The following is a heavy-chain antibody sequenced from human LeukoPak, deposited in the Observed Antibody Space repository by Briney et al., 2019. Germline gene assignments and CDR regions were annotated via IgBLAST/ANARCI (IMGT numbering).Heavy chain of an antibody. CDR2: IIPIFGTA. Sequence: GASVKVSCTASGGTFSSYAISWVRQAPGQGLEWMGGIIPIFGTANYAQKFQGRVTITADESTSTAYMELSSLRSEDTAVYYCARDRRSDLVPAARWFDPWGQGTLVTVSS. J-gene: IGHJ5*02. CDR1: GGTFSSYA. V-gene: IGHV1-69*13. D-gene: IGHD2-2*01. CDR3: ARDRRSDLVPAARWFDP.